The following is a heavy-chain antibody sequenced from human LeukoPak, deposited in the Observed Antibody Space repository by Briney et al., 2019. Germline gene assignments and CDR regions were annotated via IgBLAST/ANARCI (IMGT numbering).Heavy chain of an antibody. J-gene: IGHJ5*02. CDR1: GFTFDSYS. Sequence: GGSLRLSCVVSGFTFDSYSMNWVRQAPGKGLEWISYISNSGSPIYYADSVKGRFIISRDNSMNTLYLHMDSLRVEDTALYYCERDPAAARPPYKWFDPWGQATLVTVS. V-gene: IGHV3-48*01. CDR3: ERDPAAARPPYKWFDP. CDR2: ISNSGSPI. D-gene: IGHD6-6*01.